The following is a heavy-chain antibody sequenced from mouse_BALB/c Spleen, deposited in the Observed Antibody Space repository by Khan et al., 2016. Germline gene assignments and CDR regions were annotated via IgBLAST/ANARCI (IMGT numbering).Heavy chain of an antibody. Sequence: QIQLVQSGPELKKPGETVKISCKASGYTFTNYGMNWVKQTPETGLKWMGWTNPYTGEPTYADDFKGRFAFSLETSATTAYLQINNLKNEDTATYFCARSSYYGDYYAMDYWGQGTSVTVSS. D-gene: IGHD1-2*01. V-gene: IGHV9-3-1*01. CDR3: ARSSYYGDYYAMDY. CDR2: TNPYTGEP. J-gene: IGHJ4*01. CDR1: GYTFTNYG.